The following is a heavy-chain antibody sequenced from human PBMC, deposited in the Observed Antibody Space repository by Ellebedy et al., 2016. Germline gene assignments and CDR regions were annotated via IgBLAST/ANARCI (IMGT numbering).Heavy chain of an antibody. CDR3: VRRLGARPPSD. Sequence: GSLRLXCTVSGGSISGSTYYWGWIRQPPGKGLEWIGSYYYSGNTYNSSLKSRVSISVDTSKNQFSLKLNSVTATDTAVYYCVRRLGARPPSDWGQGTLVTVSS. CDR2: YYYSGNT. V-gene: IGHV4-39*01. CDR1: GGSISGSTYY. D-gene: IGHD1-26*01. J-gene: IGHJ4*02.